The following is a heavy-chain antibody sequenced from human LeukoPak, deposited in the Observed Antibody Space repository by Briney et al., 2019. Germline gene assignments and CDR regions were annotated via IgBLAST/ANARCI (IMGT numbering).Heavy chain of an antibody. CDR3: ARDLRSTITFGGVIVPPETDAFDI. CDR2: INPSGGST. Sequence: GASVKVSCKASGYTFTSYYMHWVRQAPGQGLEWMGIINPSGGSTSYAQKFQGRVTMTRDTSTSTVYMELSSLRSEDTAVYYCARDLRSTITFGGVIVPPETDAFDIWGQGTMVTVSS. CDR1: GYTFTSYY. J-gene: IGHJ3*02. D-gene: IGHD3-16*02. V-gene: IGHV1-46*01.